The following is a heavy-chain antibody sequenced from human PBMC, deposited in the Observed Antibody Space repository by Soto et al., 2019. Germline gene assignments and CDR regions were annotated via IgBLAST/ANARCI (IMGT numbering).Heavy chain of an antibody. CDR1: GFTFSSYG. J-gene: IGHJ3*02. D-gene: IGHD1-26*01. V-gene: IGHV3-30*03. CDR3: ARGSGSYFDAFDI. CDR2: ISYDGSNK. Sequence: SLRLSCAASGFTFSSYGMHWVRQAPGKGLEWVAVISYDGSNKYYADSVKGRFTISRDNSKNSLYLQMNSLRDEDTAVYYCARGSGSYFDAFDIWGQGT.